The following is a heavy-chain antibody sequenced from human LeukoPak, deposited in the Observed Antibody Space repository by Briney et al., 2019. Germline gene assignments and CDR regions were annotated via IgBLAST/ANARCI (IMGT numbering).Heavy chain of an antibody. Sequence: KPSETLSLTCTVSGGSISSYYWSWIRQPPGKGLEWIGYIYYTGGTNYHPSLKSRGTISADTSKNQFSLNLNSVTAADTAVYYCARVVSGSYYNRLDYWGQGTLVTVSS. V-gene: IGHV4-59*01. J-gene: IGHJ4*02. CDR1: GGSISSYY. D-gene: IGHD3-10*01. CDR3: ARVVSGSYYNRLDY. CDR2: IYYTGGT.